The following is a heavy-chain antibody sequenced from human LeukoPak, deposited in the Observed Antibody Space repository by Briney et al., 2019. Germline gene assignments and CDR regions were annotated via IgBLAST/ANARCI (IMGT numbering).Heavy chain of an antibody. Sequence: GESLKISCKGSGYSFTSYWIGWVRRMPGKGLEWMGIIYPGDSDTRYSPSFQGQVTISADKSISTAYLQWSSLKASDTAMYYCARRTYYYDSSGYYSQYYFDYWGQGTLVTVSS. V-gene: IGHV5-51*01. CDR3: ARRTYYYDSSGYYSQYYFDY. CDR1: GYSFTSYW. D-gene: IGHD3-22*01. CDR2: IYPGDSDT. J-gene: IGHJ4*02.